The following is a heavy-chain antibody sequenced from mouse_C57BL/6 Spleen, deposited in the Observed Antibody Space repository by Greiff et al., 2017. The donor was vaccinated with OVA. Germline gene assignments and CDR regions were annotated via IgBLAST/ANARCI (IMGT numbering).Heavy chain of an antibody. Sequence: QVQLQQPGAGLVRPGSSVKLSCRASGYTFTSYWMDWVKQRPGQGLEWIGNIYPSDSETHYNQKFKDKATLTVDKSSSTAYMQLSSLTSEDSAVYYCARKGYDYDLAYWGQGTLVTVSA. CDR2: IYPSDSET. CDR1: GYTFTSYW. CDR3: ARKGYDYDLAY. J-gene: IGHJ3*01. V-gene: IGHV1-61*01. D-gene: IGHD2-4*01.